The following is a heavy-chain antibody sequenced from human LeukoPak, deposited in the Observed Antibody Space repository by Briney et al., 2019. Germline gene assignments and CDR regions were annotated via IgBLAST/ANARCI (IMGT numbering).Heavy chain of an antibody. V-gene: IGHV4-59*08. J-gene: IGHJ4*02. CDR3: ARRRTTLVRGVQTAGTIDF. D-gene: IGHD3-10*01. CDR1: GGSISSYY. CDR2: IYYSGST. Sequence: SETLSLTCTVSGGSISSYYWSWIRQPPGRGLEWIGYIYYSGSTNLNPSLKSRVTISVDTSKNQFSLQLSSVTAADTAVYYCARRRTTLVRGVQTAGTIDFWGQGTLVTVSS.